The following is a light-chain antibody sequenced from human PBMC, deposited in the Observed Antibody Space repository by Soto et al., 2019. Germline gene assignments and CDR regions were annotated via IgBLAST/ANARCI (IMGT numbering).Light chain of an antibody. CDR2: GAS. Sequence: EIVMTQSPVTLSVSPGEGATLSCRASQSVGRNLAWYQQKPGQAPRLLIYGASTRATGVPARFSGSGSGTEFTLTISSLQSEDFAVFYCQQYNNWPPWTFGQGTKVGNQT. V-gene: IGKV3-15*01. J-gene: IGKJ1*01. CDR3: QQYNNWPPWT. CDR1: QSVGRN.